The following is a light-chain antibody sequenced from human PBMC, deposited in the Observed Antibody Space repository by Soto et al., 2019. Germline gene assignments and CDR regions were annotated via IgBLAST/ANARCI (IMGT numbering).Light chain of an antibody. V-gene: IGKV3-15*01. CDR2: GAS. Sequence: EIVLTQSPATLSVSPGERVTLSCRASQSVDINLAWYQQKPGQAPRLLIYGASTKATDMPGRFSGRGSGTEFTLTISSLQSEDFAVYYCQQYGSSGTFGQGTKVDIK. CDR1: QSVDIN. CDR3: QQYGSSGT. J-gene: IGKJ1*01.